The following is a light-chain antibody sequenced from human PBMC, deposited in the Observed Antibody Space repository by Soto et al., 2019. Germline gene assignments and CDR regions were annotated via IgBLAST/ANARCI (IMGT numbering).Light chain of an antibody. CDR1: QSISSW. CDR2: DAS. V-gene: IGKV1-5*01. CDR3: QQYNSYSA. J-gene: IGKJ1*01. Sequence: EIHLTQSPCTLPSSVGERATLTCRASQSISSWLAWHQQKPGKAPKLLIYDASSLESGVPTRFSGSGSGTEFTPTISSLQPDDFATYYCQQYNSYSAFGQGTKVDIK.